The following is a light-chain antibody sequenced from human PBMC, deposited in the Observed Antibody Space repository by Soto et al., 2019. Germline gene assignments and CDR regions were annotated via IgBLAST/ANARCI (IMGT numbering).Light chain of an antibody. Sequence: SSLSASVGDRVTITCRASQSISSYLNWYQQKPGKAPKLLIYAASSLQSGVPSRFSGSGSGTDFTLTISSLQPEDFATYYCQQSYSTLLTFGQGTKVDIK. J-gene: IGKJ1*01. CDR3: QQSYSTLLT. V-gene: IGKV1-39*01. CDR1: QSISSY. CDR2: AAS.